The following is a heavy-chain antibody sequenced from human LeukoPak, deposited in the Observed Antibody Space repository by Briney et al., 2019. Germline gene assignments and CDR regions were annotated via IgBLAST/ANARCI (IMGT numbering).Heavy chain of an antibody. D-gene: IGHD2-15*01. J-gene: IGHJ4*02. V-gene: IGHV3-7*03. CDR3: AREVVVVSLYYFDY. CDR1: GFTFSSYW. Sequence: GGSLRLSCAASGFTFSSYWMSWVRQAPGKGLEWVANIKQDGSEKYYVDSVKGRFTISRDNAKNSLYLQMNSLRAEDTAVYYCAREVVVVSLYYFDYWGRGTLVTVSS. CDR2: IKQDGSEK.